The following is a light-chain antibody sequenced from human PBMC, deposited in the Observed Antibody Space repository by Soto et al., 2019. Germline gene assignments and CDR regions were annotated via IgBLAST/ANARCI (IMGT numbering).Light chain of an antibody. Sequence: DIQRTLSLSTLSASVVYIVTLSCRASHSINNWLAWYQQKPGKAPKLLIYDASSLESGVPSRFSGSGSGTEFTLTISSLQPDDFATYYCQQYHEYWFGQGTKVDIK. J-gene: IGKJ1*01. CDR1: HSINNW. V-gene: IGKV1-5*01. CDR3: QQYHEYW. CDR2: DAS.